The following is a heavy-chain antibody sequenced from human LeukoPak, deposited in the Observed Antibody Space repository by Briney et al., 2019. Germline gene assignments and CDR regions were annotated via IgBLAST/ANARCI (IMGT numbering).Heavy chain of an antibody. D-gene: IGHD3-10*01. V-gene: IGHV1-18*01. CDR1: GYTSPFYG. Sequence: ASVMVSCKVSGYTSPFYGITWVRQAPGQGLEWMGWISTETQSPNYAQKLQDRLTITTDIATSTAYMELSSLRSEDTAVYYCAREGTPWFGDPAFDYWGQGTLVTVSS. J-gene: IGHJ4*02. CDR2: ISTETQSP. CDR3: AREGTPWFGDPAFDY.